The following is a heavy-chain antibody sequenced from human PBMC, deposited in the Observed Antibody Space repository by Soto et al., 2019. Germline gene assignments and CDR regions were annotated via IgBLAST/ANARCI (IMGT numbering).Heavy chain of an antibody. CDR2: ISAYNGNT. D-gene: IGHD3-16*01. J-gene: IGHJ4*02. CDR1: GYTFTNFG. Sequence: QVQLVQSGAEVKKPGASVKVSCKTSGYTFTNFGLSWVRQAPGQGLEWMGWISAYNGNTNYAQNFQGRVTMTTDTSTGTAYMGLRSRRSDATAGYYCARGGTRIDYWGQGPWSPSPQ. V-gene: IGHV1-18*01. CDR3: ARGGTRIDY.